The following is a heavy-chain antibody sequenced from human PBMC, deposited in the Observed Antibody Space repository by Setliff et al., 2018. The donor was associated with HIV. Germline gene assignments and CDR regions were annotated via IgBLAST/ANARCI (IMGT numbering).Heavy chain of an antibody. V-gene: IGHV4-30-4*08. CDR3: ARVAYTYYYMDV. D-gene: IGHD4-4*01. J-gene: IGHJ6*03. Sequence: SETLSLTCTVSGASISRGNYYWTWIRQRPGKGLEWIAFIYYSGSTYYSPSLKSRLMISVDTSKNQFSLNMTSVTAADTAVYFCARVAYTYYYMDVWGKGTTVTVSS. CDR2: IYYSGST. CDR1: GASISRGNYY.